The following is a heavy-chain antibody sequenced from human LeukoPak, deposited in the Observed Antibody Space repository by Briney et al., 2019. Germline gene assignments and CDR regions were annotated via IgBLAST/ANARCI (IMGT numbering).Heavy chain of an antibody. CDR1: GDIVSSNSVA. V-gene: IGHV6-1*01. CDR2: TYYMSKLYN. CDR3: ARGVSYSFDY. Sequence: SQTLSLTCVISGDIVSSNSVAWNWIRQSPSRGLEWLGNTYYMSKLYNDYAAYVISRITINPDTSKNQFSLQLNSVTPEDTAVYYCARGVSYSFDYWGQGTLVTVSS. J-gene: IGHJ4*02. D-gene: IGHD2-8*01.